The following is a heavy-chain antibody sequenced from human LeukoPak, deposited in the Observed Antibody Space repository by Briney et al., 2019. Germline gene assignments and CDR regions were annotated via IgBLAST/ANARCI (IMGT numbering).Heavy chain of an antibody. CDR2: INPNSGGT. D-gene: IGHD1-26*01. CDR1: GYTFTGYY. CDR3: ARNYGSGSYYPSY. Sequence: ASVKVSCKASGYTFTGYYMHWVRQAPGQGLEWMGWINPNSGGTNYAQKFQGRVTITADKSTSTAYMELSSLRAEDTAVYYCARNYGSGSYYPSYWGQGTLVTVSS. J-gene: IGHJ4*02. V-gene: IGHV1-2*02.